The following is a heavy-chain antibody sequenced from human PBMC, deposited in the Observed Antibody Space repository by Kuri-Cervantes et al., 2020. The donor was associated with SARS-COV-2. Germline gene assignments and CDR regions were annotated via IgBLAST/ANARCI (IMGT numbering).Heavy chain of an antibody. J-gene: IGHJ6*02. CDR1: GFTFSSYA. V-gene: IGHV3-53*01. D-gene: IGHD6-13*01. Sequence: GESLKIPCSAFGFTFSSYAMGWVRQAPGKGLDWVSVIYSGGSTYSADSVKGRFTISRDNSKNTLYLQMNSLRAEDPAVYYCARDRGYSSSWPYYYYGMDVWGQGTTVTVSS. CDR3: ARDRGYSSSWPYYYYGMDV. CDR2: IYSGGST.